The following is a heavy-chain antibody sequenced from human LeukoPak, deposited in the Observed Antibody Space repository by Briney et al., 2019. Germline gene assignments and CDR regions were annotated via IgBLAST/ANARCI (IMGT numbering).Heavy chain of an antibody. Sequence: PGGSLRLSCAASGFTFSSYAMSWVRQAPGKGLEWVSAISGIGGSTYYADSVKGRFTISRYNSKNTLYLQMNSLRAADTAVYYCAKKQSDSWLPAYYFDYWGQGTLVTVSS. D-gene: IGHD6-19*01. CDR1: GFTFSSYA. J-gene: IGHJ4*02. V-gene: IGHV3-23*01. CDR3: AKKQSDSWLPAYYFDY. CDR2: ISGIGGST.